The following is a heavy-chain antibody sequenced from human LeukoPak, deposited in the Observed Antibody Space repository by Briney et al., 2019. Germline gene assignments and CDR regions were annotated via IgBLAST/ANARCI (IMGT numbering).Heavy chain of an antibody. V-gene: IGHV6-1*01. CDR3: AREGSEGYLFDY. CDR1: GDSVSSSSAA. D-gene: IGHD1-1*01. Sequence: SPTLSLTCGISGDSVSSSSAAWSWLRQSPSRGLEWLGRTYYRSKWYNDYAVSVKSRITINPDTSKNQFSLQLNSMTPEDTAVYYCAREGSEGYLFDYWGQGTLVTVSS. CDR2: TYYRSKWYN. J-gene: IGHJ4*02.